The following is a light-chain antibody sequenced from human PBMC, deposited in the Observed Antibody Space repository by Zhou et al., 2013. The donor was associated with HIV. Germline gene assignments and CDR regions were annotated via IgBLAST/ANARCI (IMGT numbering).Light chain of an antibody. CDR3: QQYGHSTWT. CDR2: DAS. CDR1: QSVDTY. Sequence: EVLMTQSPVTLSVSPGGRATLSCRASQSVDTYLAWYQQRPGQPPRLLIYDASTRATGVPVRFSGSGSGTDFTLTINRLEPEDSAVYYCQQYGHSTWTFGQGTNVEIK. J-gene: IGKJ1*01. V-gene: IGKV3-15*01.